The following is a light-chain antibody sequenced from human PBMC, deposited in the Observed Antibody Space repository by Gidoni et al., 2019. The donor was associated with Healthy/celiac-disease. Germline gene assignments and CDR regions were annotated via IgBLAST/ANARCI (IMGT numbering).Light chain of an antibody. CDR3: CSYAGSSTSYV. Sequence: QSALTQPASASGSPGQSITISCTGTSSDVGSYNLVAWYQQHPGRAPKLMIYEVSKRPSGVSNRFSGSKSGNTASLTISGLQAEDEADYYCCSYAGSSTSYVFGTGTKVTVL. V-gene: IGLV2-23*02. CDR2: EVS. CDR1: SSDVGSYNL. J-gene: IGLJ1*01.